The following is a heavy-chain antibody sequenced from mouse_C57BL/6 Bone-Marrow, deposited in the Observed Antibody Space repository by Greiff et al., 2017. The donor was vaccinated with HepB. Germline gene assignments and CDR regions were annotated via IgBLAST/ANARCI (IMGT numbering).Heavy chain of an antibody. Sequence: EVQLVESGGGLVKPGGSLKLSCAASGFTFRSYAMSWVRQTPEKRLEWVAYISSGGDYTNYADTVKGRFTISRDNDRNTLYLQMSSVKSEDTAMYYCTGDGDFGFAYWGQGTPVTVSA. J-gene: IGHJ3*01. CDR3: TGDGDFGFAY. CDR1: GFTFRSYA. V-gene: IGHV5-9-1*02. D-gene: IGHD2-13*01. CDR2: ISSGGDYT.